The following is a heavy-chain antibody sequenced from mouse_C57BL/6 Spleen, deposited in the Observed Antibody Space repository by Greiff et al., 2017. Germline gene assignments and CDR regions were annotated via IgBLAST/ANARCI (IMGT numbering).Heavy chain of an antibody. J-gene: IGHJ2*01. Sequence: QVQLQQSGAELVRPGTSVKVSCKASGYAFTNYLIEWVKQRPGQGLEWIGVINPGSGGTNYNEKFKGKATLTADKSSSTAYMKLSSLTSEDSAVYFCGRGRDGYYFDYWGQGTTLTVSS. CDR1: GYAFTNYL. V-gene: IGHV1-54*01. CDR3: GRGRDGYYFDY. CDR2: INPGSGGT.